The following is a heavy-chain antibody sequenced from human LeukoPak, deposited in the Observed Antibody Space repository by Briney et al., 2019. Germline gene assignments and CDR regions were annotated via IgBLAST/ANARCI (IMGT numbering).Heavy chain of an antibody. CDR2: IGTAGDT. V-gene: IGHV3-13*01. J-gene: IGHJ4*02. CDR1: GFSFSSYD. Sequence: GGSLRLSCAASGFSFSSYDMHWVRQATGKGLEWVSAIGTAGDTYNPGSVKGRFTISRDNAKNSLYLQMNSLRAEDTAVYYCARVFIGDYGDYQFDYWGQGTPVTVSS. CDR3: ARVFIGDYGDYQFDY. D-gene: IGHD4-17*01.